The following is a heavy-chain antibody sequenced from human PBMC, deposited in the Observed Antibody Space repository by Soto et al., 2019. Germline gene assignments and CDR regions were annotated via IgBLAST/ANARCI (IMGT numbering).Heavy chain of an antibody. CDR3: ARSGSTVTSDVDY. J-gene: IGHJ4*02. CDR1: GFTFSSYS. V-gene: IGHV3-21*01. Sequence: EVQLVESGGGLVKPGGSLRLSCAASGFTFSSYSMNWVRQAPGKGLEWVSSISSSSSYIYYADSVKGRFTISRDNAQNSLYLQMNSLRADDTAVYYCARSGSTVTSDVDYWGQGTLVTVSS. D-gene: IGHD4-17*01. CDR2: ISSSSSYI.